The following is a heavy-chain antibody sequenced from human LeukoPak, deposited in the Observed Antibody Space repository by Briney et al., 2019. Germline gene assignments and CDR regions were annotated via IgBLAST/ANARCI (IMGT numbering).Heavy chain of an antibody. J-gene: IGHJ4*02. CDR2: ISSSSSTI. CDR3: ARDQVGSPGTDY. Sequence: PGGSLRLSCAASGFTFSSYSMNWVRQAPGKGLEWVSNISSSSSTIYYADSVKGRFTISRDNAKNSLYLQMNSLRAEDTAVYYCARDQVGSPGTDYWGQGTLVTVSS. V-gene: IGHV3-48*04. CDR1: GFTFSSYS. D-gene: IGHD1-26*01.